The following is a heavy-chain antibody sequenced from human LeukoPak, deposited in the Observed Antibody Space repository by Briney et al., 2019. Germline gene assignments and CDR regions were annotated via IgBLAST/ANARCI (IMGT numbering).Heavy chain of an antibody. V-gene: IGHV3-11*04. CDR1: GFTFSDYY. Sequence: KPGGSLRLSCAASGFTFSDYYMSWIRQAPGKGLEWVSYISSSGSTIYYADSVKGRFTISRDNAKNSLYLQMNSLRAEDTAVYYCARTGNYYYSSGYYTYFDYRGQGTLVAVSS. CDR2: ISSSGSTI. CDR3: ARTGNYYYSSGYYTYFDY. J-gene: IGHJ4*02. D-gene: IGHD3-22*01.